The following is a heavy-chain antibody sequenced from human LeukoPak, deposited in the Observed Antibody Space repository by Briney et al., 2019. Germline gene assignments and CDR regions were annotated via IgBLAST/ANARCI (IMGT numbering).Heavy chain of an antibody. V-gene: IGHV3-21*01. CDR1: GFTFSNYG. Sequence: PGGSLRLSCTASGFTFSNYGMNWVRQAPGKGLEWVSSITSRSRFKDHAGSVQGRFTISRDNTKESLNLQMDSLRVEDTAVYYYVRTAVAAPNYHWFFDLWGRGTLVTVSS. D-gene: IGHD6-19*01. CDR2: ITSRSRFK. J-gene: IGHJ2*01. CDR3: VRTAVAAPNYHWFFDL.